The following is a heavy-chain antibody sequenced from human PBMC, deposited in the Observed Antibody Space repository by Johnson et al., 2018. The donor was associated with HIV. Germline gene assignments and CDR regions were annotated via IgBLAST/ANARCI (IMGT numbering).Heavy chain of an antibody. V-gene: IGHV3-30*18. J-gene: IGHJ3*02. CDR1: GFTFSNYG. D-gene: IGHD7-27*01. Sequence: QVQLVESGGGVVQPGRSLRLSCAASGFTFSNYGMHWVRQAPGKGLEWVAFIAHDGSIKHYADSVKGRFTTSRDNSKNSLYVQMNSMRPEDTAVYYCAKDERQLGGWSHAFDIWGQGTVLTVSS. CDR3: AKDERQLGGWSHAFDI. CDR2: IAHDGSIK.